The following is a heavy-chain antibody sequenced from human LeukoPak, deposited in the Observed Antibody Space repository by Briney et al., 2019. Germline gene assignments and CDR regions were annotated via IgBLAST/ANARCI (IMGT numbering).Heavy chain of an antibody. CDR1: GFTFSSYG. D-gene: IGHD3-10*01. J-gene: IGHJ5*02. Sequence: GGSLRLSCAASGFTFSSYGMSWVRQAPGKGLEWVSVIYSGGSTYYADSVKGRFTISRDNSKNTLYLQMNSLRAEDTAVYYCARDYYGSGSYYYNWFDPWGQGTLVTVSS. CDR3: ARDYYGSGSYYYNWFDP. V-gene: IGHV3-66*01. CDR2: IYSGGST.